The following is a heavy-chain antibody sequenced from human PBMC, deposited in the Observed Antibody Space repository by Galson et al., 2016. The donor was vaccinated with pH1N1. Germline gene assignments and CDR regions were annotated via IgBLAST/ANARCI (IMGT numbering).Heavy chain of an antibody. CDR3: ARFTYGDHTTYFGY. V-gene: IGHV2-70*20. Sequence: PALVTPTQTLTLTCTFSGFSLRTSGMCVSWVRQPPGKALEWLALIDWGDEKYYSTSLKTRLTISKDTSNNQVVLTMTNMDPVDTATYYCARFTYGDHTTYFGYWGQGTLVTVSS. D-gene: IGHD4-17*01. CDR1: GFSLRTSGMC. CDR2: IDWGDEK. J-gene: IGHJ4*02.